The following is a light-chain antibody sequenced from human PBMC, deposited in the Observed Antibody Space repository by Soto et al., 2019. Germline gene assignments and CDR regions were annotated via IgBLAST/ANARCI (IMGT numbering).Light chain of an antibody. V-gene: IGLV2-14*01. Sequence: QSALTQPASVSGSPGQSITISCTGTSSDVGGYNYVSWYQLHPGKAPKLMIYDVSNRPSGVSNRFSGSKSGNTASLTISGLQAEDEADYYCGSYTSSSTLVVFGGGTKLTVL. CDR3: GSYTSSSTLVV. CDR2: DVS. CDR1: SSDVGGYNY. J-gene: IGLJ2*01.